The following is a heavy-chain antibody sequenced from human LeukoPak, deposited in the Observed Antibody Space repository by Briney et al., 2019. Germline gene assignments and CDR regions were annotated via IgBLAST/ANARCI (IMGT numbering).Heavy chain of an antibody. J-gene: IGHJ3*02. D-gene: IGHD6-19*01. CDR2: ISSSGAYR. V-gene: IGHV3-11*05. Sequence: GGSLRLSCAASGFTFSGYYMSWIRQAPGKGLEWVSYISSSGAYRNHADSVKGRFTISRDNAKNSLYLQINSLRAEDTAIYYCAREITVAGKEGAFDIWGPGTMLTVSS. CDR1: GFTFSGYY. CDR3: AREITVAGKEGAFDI.